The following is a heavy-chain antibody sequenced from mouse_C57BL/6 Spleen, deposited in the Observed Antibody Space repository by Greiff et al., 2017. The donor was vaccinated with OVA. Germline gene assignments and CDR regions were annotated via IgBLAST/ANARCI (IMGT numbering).Heavy chain of an antibody. V-gene: IGHV1-15*01. CDR2: IDPETGGT. CDR3: TRSSTVVAPYFDY. Sequence: VKLQESGAELVRPGASVTLSCKASGYTFTDYEMHWVKQTPVHGLEWIGAIDPETGGTAYNQKFKGKAILTADKSSSTAYMELRSLTSEDSAVYYCTRSSTVVAPYFDYWGQGTTLTVSS. CDR1: GYTFTDYE. J-gene: IGHJ2*01. D-gene: IGHD1-1*01.